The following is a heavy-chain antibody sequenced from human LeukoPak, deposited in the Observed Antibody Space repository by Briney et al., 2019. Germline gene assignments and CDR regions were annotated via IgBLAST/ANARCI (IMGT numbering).Heavy chain of an antibody. V-gene: IGHV3-7*01. CDR3: ARVGLEAARRAFDI. Sequence: GGSLRLSCAASGFTFSDYYMSWIRQAPGKGLEWVANIKQDGSEKYYVDSVKGRFTISRDNAKNSLYLQMNSLRAEDTAVYYCARVGLEAARRAFDIWGQGTMVTVSS. J-gene: IGHJ3*02. CDR2: IKQDGSEK. D-gene: IGHD6-6*01. CDR1: GFTFSDYY.